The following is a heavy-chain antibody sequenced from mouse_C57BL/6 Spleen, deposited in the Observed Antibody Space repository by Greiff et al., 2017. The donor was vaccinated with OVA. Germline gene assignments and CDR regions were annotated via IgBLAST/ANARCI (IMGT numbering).Heavy chain of an antibody. Sequence: QVQLKQSGPELVKPGASVKISCKASGYAFSSSWMNWVKQRPGKGLEWIGRIYPGDGDTNYNGKFKGKATLTADKSSSTAYMQLSSLTSEDSAVYCCAREDYGYDGGFGYWGQGALVTVAA. J-gene: IGHJ3*01. CDR2: IYPGDGDT. CDR3: AREDYGYDGGFGY. D-gene: IGHD2-2*01. CDR1: GYAFSSSW. V-gene: IGHV1-82*01.